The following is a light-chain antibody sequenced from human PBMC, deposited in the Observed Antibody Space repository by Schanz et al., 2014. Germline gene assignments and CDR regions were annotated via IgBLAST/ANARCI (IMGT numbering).Light chain of an antibody. Sequence: SALTQPPSASGSPGQLVTISCTGTSSDVGGYNYVSWYQQHPGKAPKLMIFDVNQRPSGVPDRFSGSKSGNTASLTVSGLQAEDEADYYCCSYAGSSTSWVFGGGTKLTVL. CDR3: CSYAGSSTSWV. CDR2: DVN. V-gene: IGLV2-8*01. CDR1: SSDVGGYNY. J-gene: IGLJ3*02.